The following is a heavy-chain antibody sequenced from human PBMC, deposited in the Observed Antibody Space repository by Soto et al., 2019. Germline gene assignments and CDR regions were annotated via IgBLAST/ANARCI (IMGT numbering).Heavy chain of an antibody. D-gene: IGHD3-10*01. Sequence: ADTLSLTCAFSRVSVSNNNLSTWFRHPPGKGLEWIGEIYHSGSTNYNPALKSRIAISADKSENQFSLRLSSVTAADTAVYYCARARTDAEGFGYYYGMDVWGQGTTVTVSS. J-gene: IGHJ6*02. CDR3: ARARTDAEGFGYYYGMDV. CDR2: IYHSGST. V-gene: IGHV4-4*02. CDR1: RVSVSNNNL.